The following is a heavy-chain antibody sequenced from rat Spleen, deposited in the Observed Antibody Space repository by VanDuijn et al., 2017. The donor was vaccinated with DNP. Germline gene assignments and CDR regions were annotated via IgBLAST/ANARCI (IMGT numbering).Heavy chain of an antibody. Sequence: EVQLVESGGGSVQPGRSLKLSCAASGFTFSNYGMAWVRQAPKKGLEWVATIIYDGSRTFYRDSVKGRFTISRDNAKRTLYLQMDSLRSEDTATYYCATLDIGSTVDYWGQGVMVTVSS. CDR2: IIYDGSRT. CDR3: ATLDIGSTVDY. J-gene: IGHJ2*01. CDR1: GFTFSNYG. V-gene: IGHV5S10*01. D-gene: IGHD1-5*01.